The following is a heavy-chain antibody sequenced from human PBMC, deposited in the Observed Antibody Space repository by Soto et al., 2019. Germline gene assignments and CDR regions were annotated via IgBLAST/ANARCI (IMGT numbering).Heavy chain of an antibody. J-gene: IGHJ4*02. CDR3: ARGLYSSSWYLRY. D-gene: IGHD6-13*01. CDR1: GYTFTGYY. Sequence: GASVKVSCKASGYTFTGYYMHWVRQAPGQGLEWMGWINPNSGGTNYAQKFQGWVTMTRDTSISTAYMELSRLRSDDTAVYYCARGLYSSSWYLRYWGQGTLVTVS. V-gene: IGHV1-2*04. CDR2: INPNSGGT.